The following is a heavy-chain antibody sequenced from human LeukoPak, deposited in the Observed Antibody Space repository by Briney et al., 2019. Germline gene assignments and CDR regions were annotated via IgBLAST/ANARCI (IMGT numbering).Heavy chain of an antibody. Sequence: GGSLRLSCEAFGFTFRSHAMHWVRQAPGKGLEWVAFISYDGTTKTDVDSVTGRITISRDNSKNTVYLQMNSLRVEDTASYYCARDLSGSYSFDSLGQGTLVTVSS. CDR2: ISYDGTTK. D-gene: IGHD1-26*01. J-gene: IGHJ4*02. CDR1: GFTFRSHA. CDR3: ARDLSGSYSFDS. V-gene: IGHV3-30-3*01.